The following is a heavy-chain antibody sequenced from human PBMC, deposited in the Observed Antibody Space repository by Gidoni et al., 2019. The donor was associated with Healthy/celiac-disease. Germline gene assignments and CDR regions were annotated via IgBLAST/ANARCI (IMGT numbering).Heavy chain of an antibody. D-gene: IGHD6-13*01. CDR3: ARDGAAGFDY. Sequence: EVQLVESGGGLVQPGGSLRFSCAAYGFTVSSNYMSWVRQAQGKGLEWVSVIYSGVSTSYADSVKGRFTISRDNSKNTLYLQMNSLRAEDTAVYYCARDGAAGFDYWGQGTLVTVSS. CDR2: IYSGVST. V-gene: IGHV3-66*01. CDR1: GFTVSSNY. J-gene: IGHJ4*02.